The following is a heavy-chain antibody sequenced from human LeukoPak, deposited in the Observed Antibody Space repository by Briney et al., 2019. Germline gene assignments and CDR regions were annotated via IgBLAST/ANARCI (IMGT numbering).Heavy chain of an antibody. CDR1: GFTFDDYA. J-gene: IGHJ4*02. D-gene: IGHD3-3*01. Sequence: SLRLSCAASGFTFDDYAMHWVRQAPGKGLEWVSGISWNSGSIGYADSVKGRFTISRDNAKNSLYLQMNSLRAEDTALYYCAKVQSKNFWSGYLGYWGQGTLVTVSS. CDR2: ISWNSGSI. V-gene: IGHV3-9*01. CDR3: AKVQSKNFWSGYLGY.